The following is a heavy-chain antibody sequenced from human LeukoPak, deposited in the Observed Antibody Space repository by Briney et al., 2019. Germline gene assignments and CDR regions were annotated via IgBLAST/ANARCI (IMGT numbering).Heavy chain of an antibody. CDR1: GFTFSSYG. CDR3: ARTGGIVGATNFDY. Sequence: GRSLRLSCAASGFTFSSYGMHWVRQAPGKGLEWVAAIWYDGSNKYYADSVKGRFTISRDNSKNTLYLQMNSLRAEDTAVYYCARTGGIVGATNFDYWGQGTLVTVSS. J-gene: IGHJ4*02. D-gene: IGHD1-26*01. CDR2: IWYDGSNK. V-gene: IGHV3-33*01.